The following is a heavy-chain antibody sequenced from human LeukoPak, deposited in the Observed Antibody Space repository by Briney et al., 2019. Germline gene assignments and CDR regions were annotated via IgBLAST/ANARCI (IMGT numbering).Heavy chain of an antibody. J-gene: IGHJ5*02. CDR3: TKLTWPQSNSGWFDP. Sequence: GGSLRLSCAASGFTFSSYAMSWVRQAPGKGLEWVSAISGSGGSTYYADSVKGRFTISRDNSKNPLYLQMKSLRAEDTAVYYCTKLTWPQSNSGWFDPWGQGTLVTVSS. CDR1: GFTFSSYA. V-gene: IGHV3-23*01. CDR2: ISGSGGST. D-gene: IGHD1-1*01.